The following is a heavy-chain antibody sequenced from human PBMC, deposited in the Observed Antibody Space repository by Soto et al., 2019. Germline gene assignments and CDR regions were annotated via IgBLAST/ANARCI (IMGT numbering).Heavy chain of an antibody. CDR2: IYYSGST. J-gene: IGHJ3*02. V-gene: IGHV4-39*05. CDR3: ATFKDIVVVPAEPQGLMRPSGAFDI. D-gene: IGHD2-2*01. Sequence: SETPCVRWSVSGGSIGSSNCCWGWIRQPPGKGLEWIGSIYYSGSTYSNPSLKSRFTMSVDTSKSQFSLKLSSVTAADTAVYYCATFKDIVVVPAEPQGLMRPSGAFDIWGQGTMVTVSS. CDR1: GGSIGSSNCC.